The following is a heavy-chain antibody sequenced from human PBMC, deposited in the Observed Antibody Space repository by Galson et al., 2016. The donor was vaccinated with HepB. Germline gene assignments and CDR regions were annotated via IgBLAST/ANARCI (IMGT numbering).Heavy chain of an antibody. J-gene: IGHJ3*02. Sequence: SLRLSCAASGFTFSSYGIHWVRQAPGKGLEWVAIIWFDGSNKYYVDSVKGRFTISRDNSKNTVDLQMNSLRAEDTAVYYCARRNWNDAFDIWGQGTMVSVSS. CDR2: IWFDGSNK. CDR1: GFTFSSYG. CDR3: ARRNWNDAFDI. V-gene: IGHV3-33*01. D-gene: IGHD1-1*01.